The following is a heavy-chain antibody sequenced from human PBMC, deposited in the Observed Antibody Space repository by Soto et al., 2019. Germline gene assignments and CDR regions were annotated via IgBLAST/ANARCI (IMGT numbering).Heavy chain of an antibody. CDR2: IYYSGST. CDR3: ASRPAYSSRWYSFDY. Sequence: SSETLSLTCTVSGGSISSYYWSWIRQPPGKGLEWIGYIYYSGSTNYNPSLKSRVTISVDTSKNQFSLKLSSVTAADTAVYYCASRPAYSSRWYSFDYWGQGTLVTVSS. V-gene: IGHV4-59*08. J-gene: IGHJ4*02. CDR1: GGSISSYY. D-gene: IGHD6-19*01.